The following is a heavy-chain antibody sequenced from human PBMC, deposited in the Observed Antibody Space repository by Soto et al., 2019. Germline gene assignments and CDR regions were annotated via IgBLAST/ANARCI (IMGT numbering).Heavy chain of an antibody. Sequence: GGSLRLSCAASGFTFSSYAMSWVRQAPGKGLEWVSAISGSGGSTYYANSVKGRFTISRDNSENTLYQQMNSLGAEDTAVYYCAKSTHPYNCSGGSCYSSDYYYYYMDVWGKGTTVTVSS. CDR3: AKSTHPYNCSGGSCYSSDYYYYYMDV. J-gene: IGHJ6*03. V-gene: IGHV3-23*01. CDR2: ISGSGGST. CDR1: GFTFSSYA. D-gene: IGHD2-15*01.